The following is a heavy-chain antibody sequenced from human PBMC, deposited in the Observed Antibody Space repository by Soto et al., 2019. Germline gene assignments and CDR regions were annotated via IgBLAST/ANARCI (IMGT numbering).Heavy chain of an antibody. J-gene: IGHJ4*02. CDR1: GFTFSDAW. D-gene: IGHD1-26*01. CDR2: IKSKTYGGTT. Sequence: EVQLVESGGGLVKPGGSLRLSCIASGFTFSDAWMSWVRQTPGKGLEWVARIKSKTYGGTTDYPAYVKCRFTISRDDSKNTLFLSMSSLPTADTAVYYCTRHGSHYYYDYWGQGTQVTVSS. V-gene: IGHV3-15*01. CDR3: TRHGSHYYYDY.